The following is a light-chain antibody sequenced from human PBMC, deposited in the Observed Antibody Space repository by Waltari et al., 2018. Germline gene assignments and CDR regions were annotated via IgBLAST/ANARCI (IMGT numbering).Light chain of an antibody. Sequence: DIVLTQSPLSLTVTPGEPASISYRSTQSLLHSNGYNYLDWDLQKPGQSPQLLIYLGSNRASGVPDRFSGSGSGTDFTLKISRVEAEDVGVYYCMQALQTPRTFGQGTKVEIK. V-gene: IGKV2-28*01. CDR3: MQALQTPRT. CDR1: QSLLHSNGYNY. CDR2: LGS. J-gene: IGKJ1*01.